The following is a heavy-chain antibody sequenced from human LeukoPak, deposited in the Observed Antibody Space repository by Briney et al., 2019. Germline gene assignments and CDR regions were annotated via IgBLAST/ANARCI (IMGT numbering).Heavy chain of an antibody. CDR1: GGTFSSYA. Sequence: SVTVSCKASGGTFSSYAISWVRQAPGQGLEWMGGIIPIFGTANYAQKFQGRVTITADESTSTAYMELSSLRSEDTAVYYCARRPYCSSTSCYRLDPWGQGTLVTVSS. CDR3: ARRPYCSSTSCYRLDP. J-gene: IGHJ5*02. V-gene: IGHV1-69*13. CDR2: IIPIFGTA. D-gene: IGHD2-2*02.